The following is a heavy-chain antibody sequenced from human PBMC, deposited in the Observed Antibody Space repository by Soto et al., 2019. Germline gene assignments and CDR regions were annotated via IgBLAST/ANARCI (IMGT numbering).Heavy chain of an antibody. CDR1: GGTISSSS. J-gene: IGHJ6*02. D-gene: IGHD1-20*01. CDR3: ARYKSNYYYGMDV. Sequence: SETLSLTCTVSGGTISSSSSNWIRQPPGKGLEWIGYIYYSGITNYNPSLKSRVTISVDTSKNQFSLKLSSVTAADTAVYYCARYKSNYYYGMDVCGQGTTVTVS. V-gene: IGHV4-59*01. CDR2: IYYSGIT.